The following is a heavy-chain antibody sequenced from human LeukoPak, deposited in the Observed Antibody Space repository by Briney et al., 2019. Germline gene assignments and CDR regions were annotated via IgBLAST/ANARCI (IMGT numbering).Heavy chain of an antibody. CDR3: ARDLGRSVAPAAGGNY. D-gene: IGHD2-2*01. Sequence: GGSLRLSCAASGFSFSDYYMSWIRQAPGKGLEWVSYISSSGRTIYYADSVKGRFTISRDNAKNSLYLQMNSLRAEDTAVYYCARDLGRSVAPAAGGNYWGQGTLVTVSS. J-gene: IGHJ4*02. V-gene: IGHV3-11*04. CDR2: ISSSGRTI. CDR1: GFSFSDYY.